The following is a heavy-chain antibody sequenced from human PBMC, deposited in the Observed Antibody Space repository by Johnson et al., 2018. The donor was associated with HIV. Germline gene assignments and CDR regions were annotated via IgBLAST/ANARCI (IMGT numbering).Heavy chain of an antibody. CDR2: INQDGSER. Sequence: VQLVESGGGLVQPGGSLRLSCVPSGFTLSHYWMSWVRQAPGKGLEWVANINQDGSERYYVDSVKGRFTISRDNAKKSVYLQMSSLKGEDTAIYYCARKGDAFEVWGQGTKVTVSA. V-gene: IGHV3-7*05. J-gene: IGHJ3*01. CDR3: ARKGDAFEV. CDR1: GFTLSHYW. D-gene: IGHD3-10*01.